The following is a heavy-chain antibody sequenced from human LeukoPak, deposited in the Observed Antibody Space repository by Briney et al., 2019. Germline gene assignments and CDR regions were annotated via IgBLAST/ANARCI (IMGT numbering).Heavy chain of an antibody. J-gene: IGHJ3*02. D-gene: IGHD3-22*01. V-gene: IGHV1-18*01. Sequence: ASVTVSCKASGYTFTSYGISWVGQAPGQGVEGMGWISAYNGNTNYEQKLQGRVTMTTDTSTSTAYMELRSLRSDDTAVYYCARDHVIVGDDAFDIWGQGTMVTVSS. CDR3: ARDHVIVGDDAFDI. CDR1: GYTFTSYG. CDR2: ISAYNGNT.